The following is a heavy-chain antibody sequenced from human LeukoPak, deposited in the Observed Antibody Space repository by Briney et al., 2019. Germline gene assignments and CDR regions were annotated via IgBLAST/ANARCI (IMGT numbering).Heavy chain of an antibody. CDR2: ISAYNGNT. CDR3: ARDRERWLQFYYYYYMDV. J-gene: IGHJ6*03. D-gene: IGHD5-24*01. Sequence: ASVKVSCKASGYTFTSYGISWVRQAPGQGLEWMGWISAYNGNTNYAQKLQGRVTMTTDTSTSTAYMELRSLRSDDTAVYYCARDRERWLQFYYYYYMDVWDKGTTVTVSS. CDR1: GYTFTSYG. V-gene: IGHV1-18*01.